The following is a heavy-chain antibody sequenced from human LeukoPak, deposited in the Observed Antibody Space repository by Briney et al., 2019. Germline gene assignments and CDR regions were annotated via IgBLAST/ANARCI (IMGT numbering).Heavy chain of an antibody. CDR3: AKDRVAVMAKGPFDY. D-gene: IGHD3-16*01. CDR1: GFTFSSYG. CDR2: IWYDGSNK. J-gene: IGHJ4*02. V-gene: IGHV3-33*06. Sequence: GRSLRLSCAASGFTFSSYGMHWVRQAPGKGLEWVAVIWYDGSNKYYADSVKGRFTISRDNSKNTLYLQMNSLRAEDTAVYYCAKDRVAVMAKGPFDYWGQGTLVTVSS.